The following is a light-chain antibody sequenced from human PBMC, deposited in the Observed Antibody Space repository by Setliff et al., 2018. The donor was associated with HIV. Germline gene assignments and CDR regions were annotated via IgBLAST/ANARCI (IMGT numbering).Light chain of an antibody. V-gene: IGLV2-14*03. CDR3: SLYTSSSTYV. CDR1: RSDVGGYDY. CDR2: GVS. J-gene: IGLJ1*01. Sequence: QSVLTQPASVSGSPGQSITISCTGTRSDVGGYDYVSWYQQHPGKAPKLMIYGVSNRPSGVSNRFSGSKSGNTASLTISGLQAEDEADYYCSLYTSSSTYVFGSGTKVTVL.